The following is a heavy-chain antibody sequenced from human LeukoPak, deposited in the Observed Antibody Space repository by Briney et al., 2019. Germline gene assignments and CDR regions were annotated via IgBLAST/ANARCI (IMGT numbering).Heavy chain of an antibody. V-gene: IGHV3-74*01. D-gene: IGHD3-10*01. CDR1: GFTFSSYW. Sequence: GGSLRLSCAASGFTFSSYWMSWVRQAPGKGLVWVSRINSDGSSTNYADSVKGRFTISRDNAKNTLYLQMNSLRVEDTALYYCARGAWYASGSFLIDYWGQGTPVTVSS. J-gene: IGHJ4*02. CDR2: INSDGSST. CDR3: ARGAWYASGSFLIDY.